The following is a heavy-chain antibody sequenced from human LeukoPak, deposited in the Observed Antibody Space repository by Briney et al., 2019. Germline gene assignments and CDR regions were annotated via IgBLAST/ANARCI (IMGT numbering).Heavy chain of an antibody. CDR3: ATGFPVFPDY. D-gene: IGHD2-21*01. V-gene: IGHV3-21*04. Sequence: GGSLRLSCAASGFTFSSYSMNWVRQAPGKGLEWVSSISSSSSYIYYADSVKGRFTISRDNSKNTLYLQMNSLRAEDTAVYYCATGFPVFPDYWGQGTLVTVSS. CDR1: GFTFSSYS. CDR2: ISSSSSYI. J-gene: IGHJ4*02.